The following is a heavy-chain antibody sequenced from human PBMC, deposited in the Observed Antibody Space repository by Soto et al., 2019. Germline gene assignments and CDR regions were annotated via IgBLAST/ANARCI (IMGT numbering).Heavy chain of an antibody. Sequence: GXSVKVSCKASGGTFSSYAISWVRQAPGQGLEWMGGIIPIFGTANYAQKFQGRVTITADESTSTAYMELSSLRSEDTAVYYCARDLAYSGRGWFDPWGQGTLVTVSS. D-gene: IGHD1-26*01. J-gene: IGHJ5*02. CDR2: IIPIFGTA. CDR1: GGTFSSYA. CDR3: ARDLAYSGRGWFDP. V-gene: IGHV1-69*01.